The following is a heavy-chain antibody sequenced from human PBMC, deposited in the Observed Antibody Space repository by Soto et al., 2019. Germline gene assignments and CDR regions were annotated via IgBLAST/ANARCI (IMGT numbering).Heavy chain of an antibody. CDR2: VYHSGST. D-gene: IGHD3-16*01. CDR1: GGSISSSSYY. V-gene: IGHV4-39*01. J-gene: IGHJ6*02. Sequence: SETLSLTCTVSGGSISSSSYYWGWIRQPPGKGLEWIGSVYHSGSTYCNPSLKSRVTISVDTSKNQFSLKLSSVTAADTAVYYCARPPSGTPYNSAMDVWGQGTTVTVSS. CDR3: ARPPSGTPYNSAMDV.